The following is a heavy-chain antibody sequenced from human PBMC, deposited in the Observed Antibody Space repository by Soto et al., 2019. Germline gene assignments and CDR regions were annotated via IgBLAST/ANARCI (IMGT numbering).Heavy chain of an antibody. J-gene: IGHJ6*02. CDR2: IYDSGTT. Sequence: SETLSLTCAVSGGSISSSKWWNWVRQPPGKGLEWIGEIYDSGTTNYNPSLKNRVTISVDKSKDQFSLKLTSVSAADAAVYFCATTLSPYYNGMHVWGQGATVTVSS. V-gene: IGHV4-4*02. CDR1: GGSISSSKW. CDR3: ATTLSPYYNGMHV.